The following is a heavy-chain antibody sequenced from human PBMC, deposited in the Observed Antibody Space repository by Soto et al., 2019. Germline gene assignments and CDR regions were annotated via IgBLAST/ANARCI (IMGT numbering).Heavy chain of an antibody. CDR1: GYTFTSYY. CDR2: INPSGATT. CDR3: ARRDCFSSSCYFKY. V-gene: IGHV1-46*01. D-gene: IGHD2-2*01. J-gene: IGHJ4*02. Sequence: QVSLVQSGAEVKKPGASVKVSCKASGYTFTSYYVHWVRQAPGQGLEWMGIINPSGATTTYAQNCQGGVDMTRDTSTSTVYMELSSLRSEDTAVYYCARRDCFSSSCYFKYWGQGTLVTVSS.